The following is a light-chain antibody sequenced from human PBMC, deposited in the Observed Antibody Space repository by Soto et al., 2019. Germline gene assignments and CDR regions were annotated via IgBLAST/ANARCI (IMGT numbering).Light chain of an antibody. J-gene: IGKJ5*01. CDR2: DTS. CDR3: QQRSNWPTIT. Sequence: IQLTQSPSTLSASVGDRVTITCRASQGITGWLAWYQQKPGKAPKLLIFDTSTLESGVPPRFTGSGSGTDFTLTISSLEPEDFAVYYCQQRSNWPTITFGQGTRLEIK. V-gene: IGKV1-5*01. CDR1: QGITGW.